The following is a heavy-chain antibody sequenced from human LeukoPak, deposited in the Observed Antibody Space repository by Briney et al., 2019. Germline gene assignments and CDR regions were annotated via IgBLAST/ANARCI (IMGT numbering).Heavy chain of an antibody. V-gene: IGHV3-21*01. CDR2: IGSSSSYI. J-gene: IGHJ4*02. CDR1: GFTFSSYS. Sequence: GGSLRLSCAASGFTFSSYSMNWVRQAPGKGLEWVSSIGSSSSYIYYADSVKGRFTISRDNAKNSLYLQMNSLRAEDTAVYYCARDIPGGATDYWGQGTLVTVSS. CDR3: ARDIPGGATDY. D-gene: IGHD1-26*01.